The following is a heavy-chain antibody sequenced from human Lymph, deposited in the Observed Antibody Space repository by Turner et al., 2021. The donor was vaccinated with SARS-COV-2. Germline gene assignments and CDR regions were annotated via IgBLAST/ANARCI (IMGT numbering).Heavy chain of an antibody. D-gene: IGHD3-3*01. CDR2: IYYSGST. Sequence: QLQLQESGPVLVKPSETLSLPCIVSGGSISSSSYYWGWIRQPPGKGLEWIGSIYYSGSTDDNPALKSRVTISVDTSKNQFSLKLSAVTAADTAVYYCARHMTIFGVAGSWFDPWGQGTLVTVSS. CDR3: ARHMTIFGVAGSWFDP. V-gene: IGHV4-39*01. CDR1: GGSISSSSYY. J-gene: IGHJ5*02.